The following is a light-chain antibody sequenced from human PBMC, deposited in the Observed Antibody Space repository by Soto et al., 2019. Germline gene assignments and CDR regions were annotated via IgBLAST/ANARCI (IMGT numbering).Light chain of an antibody. CDR1: QSVSSSY. Sequence: EIVLTQSPGTLSLSPGERATLSCRASQSVSSSYLAWYQQKPGQAPRLLIYVASSRATGSPDRFSGSGSGTDFTLTISRMEPEDFAVYYCQQYGSSPGVFTFGPGTKVDIK. V-gene: IGKV3-20*01. CDR3: QQYGSSPGVFT. J-gene: IGKJ3*01. CDR2: VAS.